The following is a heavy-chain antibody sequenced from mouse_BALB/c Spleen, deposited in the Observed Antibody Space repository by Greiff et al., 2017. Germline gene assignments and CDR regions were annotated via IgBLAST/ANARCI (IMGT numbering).Heavy chain of an antibody. CDR1: GFTFSSYG. Sequence: EVKLMESGGGLVQPGGSLKLSCAASGFTFSSYGMSWVRQTPDKRLELVATINSNGGSTYYPDSVKGRFTISRDNAKNTLYLQMSSLKSEDTAMYYCARDKARELRGYYFDYWGQGTTLTVSS. J-gene: IGHJ2*01. D-gene: IGHD3-1*01. CDR2: INSNGGST. CDR3: ARDKARELRGYYFDY. V-gene: IGHV5-6-3*01.